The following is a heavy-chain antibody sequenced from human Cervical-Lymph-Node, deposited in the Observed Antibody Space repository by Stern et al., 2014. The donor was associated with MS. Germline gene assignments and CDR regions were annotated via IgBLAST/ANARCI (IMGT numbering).Heavy chain of an antibody. Sequence: VQLEESGAEVKKPGSSVKVSCKTSGGTFNTQAINWVRQAPGQGLEWVGEIIPIFGTPNYAQKIQARVTITADESTSTAYMDLSSLRSEDTAVDYCATPSTVIVGGMDVWGQGTTVTVSS. CDR3: ATPSTVIVGGMDV. D-gene: IGHD4-17*01. J-gene: IGHJ6*02. CDR1: GGTFNTQA. CDR2: IIPIFGTP. V-gene: IGHV1-69*01.